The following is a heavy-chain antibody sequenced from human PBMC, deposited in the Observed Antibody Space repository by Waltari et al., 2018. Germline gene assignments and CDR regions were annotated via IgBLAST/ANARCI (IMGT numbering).Heavy chain of an antibody. CDR1: GFSFVDNS. V-gene: IGHV3-11*01. D-gene: IGHD4-17*01. J-gene: IGHJ4*02. Sequence: QEQLLESGGDLVKPGGSLRLACLASGFSFVDNSMSWIRQAPGKGLEWVSYIGTGGGSIYYADSVMGRFTISRDNTKNSLYLQMDYLEPEDTAIYYCAADNGYGDYGFVAYWGQGTMVTVSS. CDR3: AADNGYGDYGFVAY. CDR2: IGTGGGSI.